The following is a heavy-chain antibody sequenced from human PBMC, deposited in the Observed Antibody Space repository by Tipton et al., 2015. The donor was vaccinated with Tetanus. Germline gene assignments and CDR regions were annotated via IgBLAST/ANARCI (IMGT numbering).Heavy chain of an antibody. CDR2: IYYSGTT. V-gene: IGHV4-30-4*01. CDR1: GGSIISADHY. CDR3: ARHGHPPAVVARDASDI. D-gene: IGHD2-15*01. J-gene: IGHJ3*02. Sequence: TLSLTCTVSGGSIISADHYWSWIRQPPGKGLEWIGYIYYSGTTYYSPSLKSRVTISVDTSNNHFSLKLSSVTAADTAVYYCARHGHPPAVVARDASDIWGHGTMVNVSS.